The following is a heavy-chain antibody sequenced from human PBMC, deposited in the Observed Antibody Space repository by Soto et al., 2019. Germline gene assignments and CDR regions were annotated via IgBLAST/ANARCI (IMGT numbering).Heavy chain of an antibody. CDR2: INPNSGGT. V-gene: IGHV1-2*04. J-gene: IGHJ5*02. CDR3: ARGGYSNQSVDNWFDP. CDR1: GYTFTGYY. D-gene: IGHD4-4*01. Sequence: ASVKVSCKASGYTFTGYYMHWVRQAPGQGLEWMGWINPNSGGTNYAQKFQGWVTMTRDTSISTAYMELSRLRSDDTAVYYCARGGYSNQSVDNWFDPWGQGTLVTVSS.